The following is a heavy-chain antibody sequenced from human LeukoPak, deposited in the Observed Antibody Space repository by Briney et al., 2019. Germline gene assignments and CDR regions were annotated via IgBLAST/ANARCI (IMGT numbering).Heavy chain of an antibody. V-gene: IGHV1-2*02. J-gene: IGHJ4*02. Sequence: GASVKVSCKASGYTFTGYYMHWVRQAPGQGLEWMGWTNPNSGGTNYAQKFQGRVTMTRDTSISTAYMELSRLRSDDTAVYYCASNTDYYYSSGCFDYWGQGTLVTVSS. CDR2: TNPNSGGT. CDR1: GYTFTGYY. CDR3: ASNTDYYYSSGCFDY. D-gene: IGHD3-22*01.